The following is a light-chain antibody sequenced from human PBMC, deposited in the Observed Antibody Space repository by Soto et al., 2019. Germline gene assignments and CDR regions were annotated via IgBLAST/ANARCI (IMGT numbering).Light chain of an antibody. V-gene: IGLV2-14*01. CDR3: SSYTSSSTLRV. CDR2: DVS. Sequence: QSALTQPASVSGSPGQSITISCTGTSSDVGGYNYVSWYQRHPGKAPKLMIYDVSNRPSGVSNRFSGSKSGNTASLTISGLQAEDEADYYCSSYTSSSTLRVFGGGTQLTVL. CDR1: SSDVGGYNY. J-gene: IGLJ3*02.